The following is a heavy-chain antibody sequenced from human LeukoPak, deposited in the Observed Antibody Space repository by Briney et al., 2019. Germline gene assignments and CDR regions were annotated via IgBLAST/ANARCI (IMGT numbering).Heavy chain of an antibody. V-gene: IGHV4-61*02. CDR1: GVSINRDDYF. CDR3: ARGVGKYRSSWYFDY. J-gene: IGHJ4*02. CDR2: FYTSDTT. Sequence: PSETLSLTCSVSGVSINRDDYFGTWIRQPAGNGLEWIARFYTSDTTKYNPSGKNRLTISLDPSKHPFSLRLSSVTAADTALYYCARGVGKYRSSWYFDYWRQRMVVIVSS. D-gene: IGHD6-13*01.